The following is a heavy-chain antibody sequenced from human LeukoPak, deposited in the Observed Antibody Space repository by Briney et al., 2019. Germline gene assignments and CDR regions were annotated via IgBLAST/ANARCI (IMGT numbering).Heavy chain of an antibody. CDR2: IYYSGST. CDR3: ARGNSY. V-gene: IGHV4-59*01. J-gene: IGHJ1*01. CDR1: GGSISSYC. Sequence: AETLSLTCTASGGSISSYCWSWIRQPPGKGLEWIGYIYYSGSTNYNPSLTSRVTISVDTSTTQFSLKLSSVTAADPAVHYCARGNSYWGQGPLVPVSS.